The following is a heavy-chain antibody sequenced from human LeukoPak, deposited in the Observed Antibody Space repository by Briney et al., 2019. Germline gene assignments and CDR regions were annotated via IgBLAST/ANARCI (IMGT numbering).Heavy chain of an antibody. CDR1: GFTFSNYA. D-gene: IGHD3-16*01. J-gene: IGHJ4*02. Sequence: PGRSLRLSCAASGFTFSNYAMHWVRQAPGKGLEWVAVISSDGSNKYYTDSVKGRFTISRDNSKNTLYLQMNSLRDEDTAVYYCAKFEFGFWGQGTLVTVSS. CDR3: AKFEFGF. CDR2: ISSDGSNK. V-gene: IGHV3-30*18.